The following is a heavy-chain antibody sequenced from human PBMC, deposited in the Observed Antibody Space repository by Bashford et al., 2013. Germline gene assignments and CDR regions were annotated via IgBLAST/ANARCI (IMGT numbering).Heavy chain of an antibody. CDR1: GFTFRSYA. D-gene: IGHD2-21*02. J-gene: IGHJ2*01. CDR3: AKRVVTTSFRYFDL. V-gene: IGHV3-23*01. CDR2: IGSGGSDT. Sequence: GGSLRLSCAASGFTFRSYAMSWVRQAPGKGLEWVSAIGSGGSDTYFADSVKGRFTVSRDNSKNTLYLQMNSLRAEDTAVYYCAKRVVTTSFRYFDLWGRGTLVTVSS.